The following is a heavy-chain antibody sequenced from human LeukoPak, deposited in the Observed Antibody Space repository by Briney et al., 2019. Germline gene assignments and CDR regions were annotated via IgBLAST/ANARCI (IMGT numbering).Heavy chain of an antibody. V-gene: IGHV3-9*01. CDR1: GFTFSSYS. D-gene: IGHD3-9*01. J-gene: IGHJ3*02. CDR2: ISWNSGSI. Sequence: GGSLRLSCAASGFTFSSYSMNWVRQAPGKGLEWVSGISWNSGSIGYADSVKGRFTISRDNAKNSLYLQMNSLRAEDTALYYCAKDWYYDILTGYYKGAFDIWGQGTMVTVSS. CDR3: AKDWYYDILTGYYKGAFDI.